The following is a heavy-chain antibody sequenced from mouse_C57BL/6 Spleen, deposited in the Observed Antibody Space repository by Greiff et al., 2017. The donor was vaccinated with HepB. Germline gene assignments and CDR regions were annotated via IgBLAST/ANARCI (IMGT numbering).Heavy chain of an antibody. CDR2: IDPENGDT. CDR3: TACCSSPFAD. V-gene: IGHV14-4*01. CDR1: GFNIKDDY. Sequence: EVQLQQSGAELVRPGASVKLSCTASGFNIKDDYMHWVKQRPEQGLEWIGWIDPENGDTEYASKFQGKATITADTSSNTAYLQLSSLTSEDTAVYYCTACCSSPFADWGQETLVTVSA. D-gene: IGHD1-1*01. J-gene: IGHJ3*01.